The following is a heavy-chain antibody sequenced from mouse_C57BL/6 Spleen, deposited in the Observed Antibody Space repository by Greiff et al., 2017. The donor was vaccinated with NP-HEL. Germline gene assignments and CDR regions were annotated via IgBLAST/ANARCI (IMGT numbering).Heavy chain of an antibody. CDR1: GYSITSGYD. CDR3: ASGSGYYAMDY. V-gene: IGHV3-1*01. Sequence: EVKVVESGPGMVKPSQSLSLTCTVTGYSITSGYDWHWIRPFPGNKLEWMGYISYSGSTNYNPSLKSRISITHDTSKNHFFLKLNSVTTEDTATYYCASGSGYYAMDYWGQGTSVTVSS. CDR2: ISYSGST. J-gene: IGHJ4*01. D-gene: IGHD6-1*01.